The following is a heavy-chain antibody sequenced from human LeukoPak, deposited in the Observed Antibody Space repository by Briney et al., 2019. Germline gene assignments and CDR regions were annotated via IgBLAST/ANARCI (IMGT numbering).Heavy chain of an antibody. J-gene: IGHJ4*02. V-gene: IGHV4-59*01. CDR1: GGSISSYY. D-gene: IGHD6-19*01. CDR2: IYYSGST. Sequence: PSETLSLTCTVSGGSISSYYWSWIRQPPGKGLEWIGYIYYSGSTNYNPSLKSRVTISVDTSKNQFSLKLSSVTAADTAVYYCARVKGGYSSGCFDYWGQGTLVTVSS. CDR3: ARVKGGYSSGCFDY.